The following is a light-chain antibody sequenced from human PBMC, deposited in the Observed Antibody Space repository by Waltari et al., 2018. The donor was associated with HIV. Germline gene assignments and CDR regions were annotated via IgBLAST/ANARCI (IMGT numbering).Light chain of an antibody. CDR1: QKISTY. CDR2: AAS. J-gene: IGKJ1*01. Sequence: DIQMTQSPSSLSASVGDRAIMTCRASQKISTYLNWYQYKPGRPHQLIIYAASTLQGRVSSRFSGSGSVTDFVLNITDLRPDDVATYFCQQGYRRPRTFGQGTTV. V-gene: IGKV1-39*01. CDR3: QQGYRRPRT.